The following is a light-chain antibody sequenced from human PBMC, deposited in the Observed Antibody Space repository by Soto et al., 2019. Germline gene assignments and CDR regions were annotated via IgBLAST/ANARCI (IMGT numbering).Light chain of an antibody. CDR3: QSYDSSLSAGV. CDR1: SSNIGAGFD. V-gene: IGLV1-40*01. CDR2: DNT. J-gene: IGLJ2*01. Sequence: QSVLTQPPSVSGAPGQRVTISCTGSSSNIGAGFDVYWYQHLPGTAPKLLIYDNTNRPSGVPDRFSGSKSGTSASLAITGLQAEDEADYYCQSYDSSLSAGVFGGVTKLTVL.